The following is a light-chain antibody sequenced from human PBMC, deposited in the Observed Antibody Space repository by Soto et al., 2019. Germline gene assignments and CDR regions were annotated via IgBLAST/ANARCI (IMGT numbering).Light chain of an antibody. J-gene: IGLJ1*01. V-gene: IGLV2-14*01. Sequence: QSVLTQPASVSGSPGQPITISCTGTSSDVGGYKYVSWYQQHPGKAPKLMIYDVSYRPSGVSNRFSGSKSGNTASLTISGLQAEDEADYYCSSYTSSSTPDFGTGTKLTVL. CDR3: SSYTSSSTPD. CDR2: DVS. CDR1: SSDVGGYKY.